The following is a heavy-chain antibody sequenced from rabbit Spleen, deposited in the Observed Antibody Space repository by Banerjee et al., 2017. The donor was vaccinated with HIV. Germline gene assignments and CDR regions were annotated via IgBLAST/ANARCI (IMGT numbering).Heavy chain of an antibody. CDR1: GFSFSPVNW. Sequence: QSLEESGGDLVKPGASLTLTCTASGFSFSPVNWIYWVRQAPGKGLEWIGTIYAGSTGTTDYARWAKGRFTISKTSSTTVTLQMTSLTAADTATYFCARNFDLWGPGTSSPS. CDR2: IYAGSTGTT. CDR3: ARNFDL. J-gene: IGHJ4*01. V-gene: IGHV1S40*01.